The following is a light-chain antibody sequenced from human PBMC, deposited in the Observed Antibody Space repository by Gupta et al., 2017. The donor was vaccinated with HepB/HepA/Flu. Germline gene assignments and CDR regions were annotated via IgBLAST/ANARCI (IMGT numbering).Light chain of an antibody. CDR3: AAWDTSLNAVV. J-gene: IGLJ2*01. Sequence: HSVLTQSTSISGTPGQRVTISCSGSSSNVGSNNVNWYQQLPGTASKLLIYYNDERPSGVPDRISGSKSGTSASLAIRGLQSEDEADYYCAAWDTSLNAVVFGGGTKLTVL. CDR2: YND. CDR1: SSNVGSNN. V-gene: IGLV1-44*01.